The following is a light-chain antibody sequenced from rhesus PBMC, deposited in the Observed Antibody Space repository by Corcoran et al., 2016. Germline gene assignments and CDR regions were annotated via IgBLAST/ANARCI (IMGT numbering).Light chain of an antibody. Sequence: DIQSTQSPSSLSASVGDTVTITCRVSQGISNYLAWFQHKPGKAPKPLFYYASNLESGVPSRLSGIGSGTAFTLTISSRQPEDIAIYYCRQHNGYPWTFGRGTKVAIK. CDR3: RQHNGYPWT. CDR1: QGISNY. CDR2: YAS. V-gene: IGKV1S3*01. J-gene: IGKJ1*01.